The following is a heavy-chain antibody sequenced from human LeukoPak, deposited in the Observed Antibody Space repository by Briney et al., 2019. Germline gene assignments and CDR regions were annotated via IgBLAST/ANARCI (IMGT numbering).Heavy chain of an antibody. CDR3: ASDRYDYCDY. CDR1: GGSFSGYY. V-gene: IGHV4-34*01. Sequence: SETLSLTCAVYGGSFSGYYWSWIRQPPGKGLEWIGEINHSGSTNYNPSLKSRVTISVDTSKNQFSLKLSSVTAADTAVYYCASDRYDYCDYWGQGTLVTVSS. J-gene: IGHJ4*02. D-gene: IGHD3-16*01. CDR2: INHSGST.